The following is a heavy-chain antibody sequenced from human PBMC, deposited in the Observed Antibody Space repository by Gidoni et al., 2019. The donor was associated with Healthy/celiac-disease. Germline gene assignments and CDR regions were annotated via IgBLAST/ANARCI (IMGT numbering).Heavy chain of an antibody. V-gene: IGHV3-43*02. CDR1: GFTFDDSA. D-gene: IGHD3-9*01. Sequence: EVQLVESGGGVVQPGGSLRLSCAASGFTFDDSAMHWVRQAPGKGLEWVSLISGDGGSTYYADSVKGRFTISRDNSKNSLYLQMNSLRTEDTALYYCAKDISWEIRYFDWPTPLFYGMDVWGQGTTVTVSS. CDR3: AKDISWEIRYFDWPTPLFYGMDV. CDR2: ISGDGGST. J-gene: IGHJ6*02.